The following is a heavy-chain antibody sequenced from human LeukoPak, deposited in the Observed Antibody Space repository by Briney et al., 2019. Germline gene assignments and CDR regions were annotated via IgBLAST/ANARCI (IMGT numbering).Heavy chain of an antibody. CDR1: GGSISSSSHY. CDR2: IYCSGST. Sequence: SETLSLTCSVSGGSISSSSHYWDWIRQPPGEGLEWIGSIYCSGSTYYNPSLKSRVTISVDTSKNQVSLKLYSVTASDAAIYYCARHLSGTTMSHYFDFWGQGTLVTVSS. J-gene: IGHJ4*02. D-gene: IGHD1-1*01. V-gene: IGHV4-39*01. CDR3: ARHLSGTTMSHYFDF.